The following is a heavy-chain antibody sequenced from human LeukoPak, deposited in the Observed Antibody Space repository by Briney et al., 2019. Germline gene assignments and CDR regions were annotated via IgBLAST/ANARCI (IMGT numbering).Heavy chain of an antibody. Sequence: PSETLSLTCTVSGGSINNYYWSWIRQPPGKGLEWIGYIYYSGSTDYNPSLKSRVTISVDTSKNQFSLKLSSVTAADTAVYYCASTSRDGYMVYWGQGTLVTVSS. CDR2: IYYSGST. D-gene: IGHD5-24*01. CDR3: ASTSRDGYMVY. V-gene: IGHV4-59*01. J-gene: IGHJ4*02. CDR1: GGSINNYY.